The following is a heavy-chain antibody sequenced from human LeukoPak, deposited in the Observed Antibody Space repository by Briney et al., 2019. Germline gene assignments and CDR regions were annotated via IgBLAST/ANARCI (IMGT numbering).Heavy chain of an antibody. D-gene: IGHD2-2*01. CDR2: ISSNGGST. J-gene: IGHJ4*02. CDR1: GFTFSNYA. Sequence: GGSLRLSCAASGFTFSNYAMHWVRQAPGKGLEYVSAISSNGGSTYYANSVKGRFTISRDNSKNTLYLQMGSLRAGDMAVYYCAREGEVPAAFDYWGQGTLATVSS. V-gene: IGHV3-64*01. CDR3: AREGEVPAAFDY.